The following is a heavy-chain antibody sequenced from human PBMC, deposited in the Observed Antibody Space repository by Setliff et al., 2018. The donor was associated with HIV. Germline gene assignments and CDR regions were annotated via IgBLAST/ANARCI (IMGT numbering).Heavy chain of an antibody. CDR1: GGSFSDYY. CDR2: IDHRGRP. D-gene: IGHD6-13*01. V-gene: IGHV4-34*01. Sequence: SETLSLTCAIYGGSFSDYYRSWSRQPPGKGLEWIGEIDHRGRPKYNPSLNSRVTMSVDKSRNQFSLKLSSVTAADTAVYYCARVSCSSWYSIHLYYYYSMDVCGKGTTVTVSS. CDR3: ARVSCSSWYSIHLYYYYSMDV. J-gene: IGHJ6*03.